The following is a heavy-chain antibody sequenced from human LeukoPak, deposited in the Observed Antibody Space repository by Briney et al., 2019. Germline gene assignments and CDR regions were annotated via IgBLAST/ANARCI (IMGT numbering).Heavy chain of an antibody. Sequence: GGSLRLSCAASGFTVSSNYMSWVRQAPGKGLEWVSSISSSSSYIYYADSVKGRFTISRDNAKNSLYLQMNSLRAEGTAVYYCARGVFSHWFDPWGQGTLVTVSS. CDR3: ARGVFSHWFDP. V-gene: IGHV3-21*01. CDR1: GFTVSSNY. J-gene: IGHJ5*02. CDR2: ISSSSSYI.